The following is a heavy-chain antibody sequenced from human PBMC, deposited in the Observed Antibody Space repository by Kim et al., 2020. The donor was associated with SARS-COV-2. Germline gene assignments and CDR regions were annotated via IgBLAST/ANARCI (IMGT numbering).Heavy chain of an antibody. CDR3: ARGLYGGNYFDY. V-gene: IGHV1-3*01. CDR2: ITGDKGGT. D-gene: IGHD4-17*01. J-gene: IGHJ4*02. CDR1: GYAFTNYA. Sequence: ASVKVSCKASGYAFTNYAIHWVRQAPGQRPEWMGWITGDKGGTKFKQVFQDSVTIIRDTSASTAYLELTNLRSEDTAVYYCARGLYGGNYFDYWGQGTLVTVSS.